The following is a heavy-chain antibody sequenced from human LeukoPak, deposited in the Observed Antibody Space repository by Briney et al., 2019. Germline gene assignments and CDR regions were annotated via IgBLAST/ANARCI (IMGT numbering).Heavy chain of an antibody. Sequence: GGSLRLSCAASGFTFDDYAMHWVRQAPGKGLEWVSGISWNSGSIGYADSVKGRFTISRDNAKNSLYLQMNSLRAEDTAVYYCARAVGKYSSTGGDAFDIWGQGTMVTVSS. V-gene: IGHV3-9*01. CDR1: GFTFDDYA. D-gene: IGHD6-19*01. CDR2: ISWNSGSI. J-gene: IGHJ3*02. CDR3: ARAVGKYSSTGGDAFDI.